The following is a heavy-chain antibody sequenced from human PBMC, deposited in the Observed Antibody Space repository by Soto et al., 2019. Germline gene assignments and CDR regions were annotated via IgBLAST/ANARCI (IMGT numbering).Heavy chain of an antibody. CDR3: AKVIRADSTSSNCYYYSGLDV. CDR1: GFTFRTYG. Sequence: QVQLVESGGGVVQPGRSLRLSCAASGFTFRTYGMHWVRQAPGKGLEWLAVISNNGINKYYADSVKGRFTISRDNSRDTLFLQMNSLRGEDTAIYYCAKVIRADSTSSNCYYYSGLDVWGQGTTVTVSS. V-gene: IGHV3-30*18. CDR2: ISNNGINK. D-gene: IGHD6-6*01. J-gene: IGHJ6*02.